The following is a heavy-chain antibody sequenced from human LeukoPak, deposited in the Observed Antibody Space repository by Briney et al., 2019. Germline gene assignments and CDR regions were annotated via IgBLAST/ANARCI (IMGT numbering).Heavy chain of an antibody. Sequence: PSETLSLTCTVSGGSISSYYWSWIRQPPGKGLEWIGYIYYSGSTNYNPSLKSRVTISVDTSKNQFSLKLSSVTAADTAVYYCARHVVGGSFDYGGQETLVTVSS. V-gene: IGHV4-59*08. J-gene: IGHJ4*02. CDR2: IYYSGST. D-gene: IGHD1-26*01. CDR1: GGSISSYY. CDR3: ARHVVGGSFDY.